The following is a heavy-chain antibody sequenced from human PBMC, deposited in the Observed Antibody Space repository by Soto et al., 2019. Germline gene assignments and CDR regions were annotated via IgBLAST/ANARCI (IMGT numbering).Heavy chain of an antibody. J-gene: IGHJ4*02. V-gene: IGHV3-30*03. D-gene: IGHD6-19*01. CDR2: ISYDGSNK. Sequence: QVQLVESGGGVVQPGRSLRLSCAASGFTFSSYGMHWVRQAPGKGLEWVAVISYDGSNKYYADSVKGRFTISRDNSKNTLSLQMNSMRAEHTAVYYCATIHPLVEGMGQWLVSVGYWGQGTLVTVSS. CDR1: GFTFSSYG. CDR3: ATIHPLVEGMGQWLVSVGY.